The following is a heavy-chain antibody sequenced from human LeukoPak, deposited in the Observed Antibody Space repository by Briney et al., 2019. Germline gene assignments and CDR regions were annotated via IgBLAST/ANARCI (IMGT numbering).Heavy chain of an antibody. CDR3: ARLVGYSYGRGRAYYFDY. Sequence: SETLSLTCAVSGGSFSGYYWSWIRQPPGKGLEWVGEINHSGSTNYNPSLKSRLTISVDTSKNQFSLKLSSVTAADTAVYYCARLVGYSYGRGRAYYFDYWGQGTLVTVSS. D-gene: IGHD5-18*01. V-gene: IGHV4-34*01. CDR1: GGSFSGYY. J-gene: IGHJ4*02. CDR2: INHSGST.